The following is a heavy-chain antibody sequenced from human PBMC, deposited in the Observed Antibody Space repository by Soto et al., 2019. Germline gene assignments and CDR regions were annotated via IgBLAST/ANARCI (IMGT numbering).Heavy chain of an antibody. CDR2: IYYNGTT. D-gene: IGHD6-13*01. V-gene: IGHV4-59*01. Sequence: SETLSLTCTVSGGSTSSLCWSWVRQPPGKGLEWIGYIYYNGTTNYNPSLRSRITISIDTSKNQFSLKLTSVTAADTAVYYCARFREGPSSSWFGHDFWGQGTLVTVSS. CDR1: GGSTSSLC. J-gene: IGHJ4*02. CDR3: ARFREGPSSSWFGHDF.